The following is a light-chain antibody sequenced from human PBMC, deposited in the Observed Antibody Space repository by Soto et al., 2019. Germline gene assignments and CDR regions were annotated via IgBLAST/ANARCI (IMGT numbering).Light chain of an antibody. CDR2: EGN. CDR3: CSYAGQRVV. V-gene: IGLV2-23*01. J-gene: IGLJ2*01. CDR1: YNL. Sequence: QSALTQPASVSGSPGQSITISCTYNLVSWYQQHPGKAPKLMIYEGNKRPSGVSNRFSGSKPANTASLTISGLQAEDEADYYCCSYAGQRVVFGGGTKLTVL.